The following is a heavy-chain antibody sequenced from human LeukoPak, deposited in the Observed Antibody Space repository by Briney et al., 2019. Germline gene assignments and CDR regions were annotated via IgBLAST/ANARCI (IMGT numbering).Heavy chain of an antibody. Sequence: GGSLRLSRAASGITFSSYWMHWVRQTPGKGLVWVSRINSDGSSTTYADTVKGRFTISRDNAKNSLYLQMNSLRAEDTALYYCARSKPYGPPPYYYYYYMDVWGKGTTVTVSS. CDR2: INSDGSST. D-gene: IGHD4-17*01. CDR1: GITFSSYW. CDR3: ARSKPYGPPPYYYYYYMDV. J-gene: IGHJ6*03. V-gene: IGHV3-74*01.